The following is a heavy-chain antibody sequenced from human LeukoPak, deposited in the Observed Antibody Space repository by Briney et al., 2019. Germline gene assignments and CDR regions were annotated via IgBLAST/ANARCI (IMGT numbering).Heavy chain of an antibody. CDR3: AKGAYDYIEIAYFDY. V-gene: IGHV3-23*01. D-gene: IGHD5-12*01. J-gene: IGHJ4*02. CDR2: IIGSSGST. CDR1: GFSFNNYA. Sequence: GGSLRLSCAGSGFSFNNYAMNWVRQAPGKGLEWVSLIIGSSGSTFYADSVKGRFTISRDKSKNTLYLQMNSLRAEDTAVYYCAKGAYDYIEIAYFDYWGQGSLVTVSS.